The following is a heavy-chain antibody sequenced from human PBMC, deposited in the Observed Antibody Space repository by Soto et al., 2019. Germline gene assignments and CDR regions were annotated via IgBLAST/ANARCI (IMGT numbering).Heavy chain of an antibody. V-gene: IGHV4-61*08. Sequence: SETQSLTSTVSGGSIRSGGCYWSWIRQHPGKGLEWIGYIYYSGSTNYNPSLKSRVTISVDTSKNQFSLKLSSVTAADTAVYYCARGWRVVPAATDYYYYYMDVWGKGTTVTVSS. CDR3: ARGWRVVPAATDYYYYYMDV. CDR2: IYYSGST. J-gene: IGHJ6*03. D-gene: IGHD2-2*01. CDR1: GGSIRSGGCY.